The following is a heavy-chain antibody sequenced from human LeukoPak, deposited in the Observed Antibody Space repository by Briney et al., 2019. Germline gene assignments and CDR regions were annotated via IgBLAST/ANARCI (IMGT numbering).Heavy chain of an antibody. CDR3: AVLWVPPSLWFGDEFDY. CDR1: GFTFSSYA. J-gene: IGHJ4*02. D-gene: IGHD3-10*01. Sequence: GGSLRLSCAASGFTFSSYAMSWVRQAPGKGLEWVSAISGSGGSTYYADSVKGRFTISRDNSKNTLYLQMNSLRAEDTAVYYCAVLWVPPSLWFGDEFDYWGQGTLVTVSS. CDR2: ISGSGGST. V-gene: IGHV3-23*01.